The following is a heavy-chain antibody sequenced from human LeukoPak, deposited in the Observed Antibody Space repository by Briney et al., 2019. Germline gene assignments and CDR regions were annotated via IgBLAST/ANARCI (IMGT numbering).Heavy chain of an antibody. CDR1: RFTFASCA. Sequence: GGSLRLSCTASRFTFASCAMGWVRQAPGKGLEWVSTIGGSGVNTYYADSVKGRFTISRDNSKNTLFLQVSSLRAEDTAVYYCARSGRGVDSFYFYMDVWGKGTTVTVSS. J-gene: IGHJ6*03. D-gene: IGHD3-10*01. CDR3: ARSGRGVDSFYFYMDV. CDR2: IGGSGVNT. V-gene: IGHV3-23*01.